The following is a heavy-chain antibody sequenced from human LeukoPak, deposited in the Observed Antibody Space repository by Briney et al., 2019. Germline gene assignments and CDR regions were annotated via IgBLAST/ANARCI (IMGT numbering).Heavy chain of an antibody. CDR2: IKPDGSAE. CDR3: AKEKIAVAWFDP. V-gene: IGHV3-7*03. J-gene: IGHJ5*02. Sequence: GGSLRLSCATSGFTFSSNWMSWVRHVPGRGLDWVANIKPDGSAEYYAASVKGRFTVSRDNAKNTLYLQMNSLRAEDTAVYYCAKEKIAVAWFDPWGQGTLVTVSS. CDR1: GFTFSSNW. D-gene: IGHD6-19*01.